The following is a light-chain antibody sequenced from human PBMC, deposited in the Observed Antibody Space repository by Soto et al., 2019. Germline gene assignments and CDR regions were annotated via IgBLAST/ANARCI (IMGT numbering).Light chain of an antibody. J-gene: IGLJ2*01. CDR1: SSNIGAAYD. CDR3: QACDSGLTGSV. Sequence: QSVLTQSPSVSGAPGQRVTISCTGTSSNIGAAYDVNWYRHLPGTAPKLLIYGNTNRPSGVPDRFSGSKSSTSASLAITGLQADDEAVYYCQACDSGLTGSVFGGGTKVTVL. CDR2: GNT. V-gene: IGLV1-40*01.